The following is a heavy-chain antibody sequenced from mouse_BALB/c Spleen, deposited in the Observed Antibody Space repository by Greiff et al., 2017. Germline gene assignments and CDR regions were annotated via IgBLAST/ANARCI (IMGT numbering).Heavy chain of an antibody. CDR1: GFSLTSYG. J-gene: IGHJ4*01. V-gene: IGHV2-2*02. CDR2: IWSGGST. D-gene: IGHD4-1*01. Sequence: VKLQESGPGLVQPSQSLSITCTVSGFSLTSYGVHWVRQSPGKGLEWLGVIWSGGSTDYNAAFISRLSISKDNSKSQVFFKMNSLQANDTAIYYCARNAEITGLYAMDYWGQGTSVTVSS. CDR3: ARNAEITGLYAMDY.